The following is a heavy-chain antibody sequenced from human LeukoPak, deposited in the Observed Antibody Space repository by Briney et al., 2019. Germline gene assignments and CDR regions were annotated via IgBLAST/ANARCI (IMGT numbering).Heavy chain of an antibody. V-gene: IGHV4-61*02. CDR3: ARTRGVPYGDYLNDY. J-gene: IGHJ4*02. CDR2: IYISGST. Sequence: SQTLSLTCTVSGDSIGSGSYYWSWIRQPAGKGLEWIGRIYISGSTNYNPSLKSRVTISVDTSKNQFSLKLSSVTAADTAVYYCARTRGVPYGDYLNDYWGQGTLVTVSS. D-gene: IGHD4-17*01. CDR1: GDSIGSGSYY.